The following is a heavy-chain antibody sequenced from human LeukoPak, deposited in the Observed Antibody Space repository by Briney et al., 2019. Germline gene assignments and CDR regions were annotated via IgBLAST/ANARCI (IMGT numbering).Heavy chain of an antibody. CDR3: AREGSGYTYGYNDAFDL. Sequence: PGGSLRPSCAASGFSVSTNYMSWVRQAPAKGLEWVSVIYSGDNTYYADFVKGRFTISRDNSKNTLYLQMNSLRAEDTAVYLCAREGSGYTYGYNDAFDLWGQGTMVTVSS. V-gene: IGHV3-53*01. D-gene: IGHD5-18*01. J-gene: IGHJ3*01. CDR2: IYSGDNT. CDR1: GFSVSTNY.